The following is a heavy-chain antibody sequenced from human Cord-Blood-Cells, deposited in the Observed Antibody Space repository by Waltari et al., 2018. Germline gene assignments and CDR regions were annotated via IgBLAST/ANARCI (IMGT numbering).Heavy chain of an antibody. J-gene: IGHJ3*02. CDR2: IYPGDSAA. D-gene: IGHD6-6*01. CDR1: GYSFPRSC. CDR3: ASRTSSIAARRDAFDI. V-gene: IGHV5-51*01. Sequence: EVQPLQSGAEVKQPGASLKISCKGSGYSFPRSCSAWLRQMPGKGLVWMGFIYPGDSAARYSPSFQGQGTISADKSISTAYLQWSSLKASDTAMYYCASRTSSIAARRDAFDIWGQGTMVTVSS.